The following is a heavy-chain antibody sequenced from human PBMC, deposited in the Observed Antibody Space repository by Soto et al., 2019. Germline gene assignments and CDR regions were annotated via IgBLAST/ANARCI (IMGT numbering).Heavy chain of an antibody. CDR3: SRRAQYSSGQWGMDV. CDR2: IRSEANSYAT. CDR1: GFTFSDST. Sequence: EVQLVESGGGLVQPGGSLKLSCAASGFTFSDSTIHWVRQASGKGLEWVGRIRSEANSYATAYTASVKGRFTISRDDSKNTAYLQMNSLNTEDTAVYYCSRRAQYSSGQWGMDVWGQGTTVTVSS. D-gene: IGHD6-19*01. J-gene: IGHJ6*02. V-gene: IGHV3-73*02.